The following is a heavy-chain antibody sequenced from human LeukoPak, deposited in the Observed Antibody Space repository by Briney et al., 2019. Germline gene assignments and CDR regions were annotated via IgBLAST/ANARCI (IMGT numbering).Heavy chain of an antibody. Sequence: SETLSLTCTVSGGSLSSSCCYWDWLRQPPGKGLEGIGSIYYSRSTYYNPSLERRVTLSVDTSKNQFSLKLSSVTAADTAVYYCARGKVVGATFSPWFDPWGRGTLVTVSS. CDR1: GGSLSSSCCY. J-gene: IGHJ5*02. CDR3: ARGKVVGATFSPWFDP. CDR2: IYYSRST. V-gene: IGHV4-39*07. D-gene: IGHD1-26*01.